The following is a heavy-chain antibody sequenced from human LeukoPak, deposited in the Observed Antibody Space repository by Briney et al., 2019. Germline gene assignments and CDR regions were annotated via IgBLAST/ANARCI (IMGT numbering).Heavy chain of an antibody. D-gene: IGHD5-12*01. CDR3: AKDQGLVATSSDYFDY. J-gene: IGHJ4*02. V-gene: IGHV3-30*02. CDR2: IRYDGSNK. CDR1: GFTFSSYG. Sequence: GGSLRLSCAASGFTFSSYGMHRVRQAPGKGLEWVAFIRYDGSNKYYADSVKGRFTISRDNSKNTLYLQMNSLRAEDTAVYYCAKDQGLVATSSDYFDYWGQGTLVTVSS.